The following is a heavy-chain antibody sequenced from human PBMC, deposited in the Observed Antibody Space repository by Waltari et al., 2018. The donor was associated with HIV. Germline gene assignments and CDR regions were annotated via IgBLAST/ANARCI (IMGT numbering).Heavy chain of an antibody. V-gene: IGHV2-5*01. CDR3: AHTLTTVTYYYYGMDV. D-gene: IGHD4-17*01. Sequence: QITLKESGPTLVKPTQTLTLTCTFSGFSLSTSGVGVGWIRQPPGKALEWLALIYWNDDKRYSPSLKSRLTITKDTSKNQVVLTMTNMDPVDTATYYCAHTLTTVTYYYYGMDVWGQGTTVTVSS. CDR2: IYWNDDK. J-gene: IGHJ6*02. CDR1: GFSLSTSGVG.